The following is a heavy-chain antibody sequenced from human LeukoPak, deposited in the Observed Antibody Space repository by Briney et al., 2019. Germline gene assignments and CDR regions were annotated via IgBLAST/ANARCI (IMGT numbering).Heavy chain of an antibody. CDR2: INPNSGGA. J-gene: IGHJ4*02. CDR3: ARDSGSSGWDPTSFLDY. D-gene: IGHD6-19*01. V-gene: IGHV1-2*02. Sequence: ASVKVSCTASGYTFTGYHIHWVRQAPGPGLEWMGWINPNSGGANSAQKYLGRVSMTRDTSISTVYMDLTSLRSDDTAVYYCARDSGSSGWDPTSFLDYWGRGTLVTVSS. CDR1: GYTFTGYH.